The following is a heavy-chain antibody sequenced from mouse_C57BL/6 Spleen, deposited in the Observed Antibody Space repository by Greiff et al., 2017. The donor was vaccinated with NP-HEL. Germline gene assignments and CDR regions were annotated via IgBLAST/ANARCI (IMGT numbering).Heavy chain of an antibody. V-gene: IGHV1-69*01. CDR3: AVFITTVVATDY. D-gene: IGHD1-1*01. CDR1: GYTFTSYW. J-gene: IGHJ2*01. CDR2: IDPSDSYT. Sequence: VQLQQSGAELVMPGASVKLSCKASGYTFTSYWMHWVKQRPGQGLEWIGEIDPSDSYTNYNQKFKGKSTLTVDKSSSTAYMQLSSLTSEDSAVYYCAVFITTVVATDYWGQGTTLTVSS.